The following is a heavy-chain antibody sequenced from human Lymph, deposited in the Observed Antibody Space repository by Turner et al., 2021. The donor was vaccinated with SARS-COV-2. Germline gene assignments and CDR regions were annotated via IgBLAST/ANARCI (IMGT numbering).Heavy chain of an antibody. CDR2: IYIGGTT. V-gene: IGHV3-53*02. Sequence: EVQLVETGGGLIQPGGSRRHSCAASGFTVSSNYMSWVRQAPGKGLGWISVIYIGGTTYYADSVKGRFTISRDNSKNTLYLQMNSLRAEDTAVYYCARDLGPLAFDIWGQGTMVTVSS. CDR3: ARDLGPLAFDI. CDR1: GFTVSSNY. J-gene: IGHJ3*02.